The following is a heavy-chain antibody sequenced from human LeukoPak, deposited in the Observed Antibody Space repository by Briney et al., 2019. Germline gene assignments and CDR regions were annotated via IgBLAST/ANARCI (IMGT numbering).Heavy chain of an antibody. CDR2: ISYDGSNK. Sequence: GGSLRLSCAASGFTFSSYAMHWVRQAPGKGLEWVAVISYDGSNKYYADSVKGRFTISRDNSKSSLYLQMNSLRAEDTAVYYCARTWYSSGGYYFDYWGQGTLVTVSS. J-gene: IGHJ4*02. D-gene: IGHD6-19*01. V-gene: IGHV3-30*04. CDR1: GFTFSSYA. CDR3: ARTWYSSGGYYFDY.